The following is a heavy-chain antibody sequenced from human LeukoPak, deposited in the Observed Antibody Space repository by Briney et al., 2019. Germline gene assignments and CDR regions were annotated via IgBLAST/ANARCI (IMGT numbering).Heavy chain of an antibody. J-gene: IGHJ4*02. CDR1: GSTFDDYA. Sequence: GGSLRLSCAASGSTFDDYAMHWVRQAPGKGLEWVSSISSSSSYIYYADSVKGRFTISRDNAKNSLYLQMNSLRAEDTAVYYCARKYYDSSGEEGVYFDYWGQGTLVTVSS. CDR3: ARKYYDSSGEEGVYFDY. V-gene: IGHV3-21*01. D-gene: IGHD3-22*01. CDR2: ISSSSSYI.